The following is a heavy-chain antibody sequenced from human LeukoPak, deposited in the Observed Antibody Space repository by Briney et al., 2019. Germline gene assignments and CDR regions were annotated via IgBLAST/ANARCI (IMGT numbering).Heavy chain of an antibody. CDR3: ARALDYSSGAGLIFDY. J-gene: IGHJ4*02. CDR1: GYTFTGYY. Sequence: EASVKVSCKASGYTFTGYYMHWVRQAPGQGLEWMGWINPNSGGTNYAQKFQGRVTMTRDTSISTAYMELSSLRSDDTAVYYCARALDYSSGAGLIFDYWGQGTLVTVSS. V-gene: IGHV1-2*02. CDR2: INPNSGGT. D-gene: IGHD6-19*01.